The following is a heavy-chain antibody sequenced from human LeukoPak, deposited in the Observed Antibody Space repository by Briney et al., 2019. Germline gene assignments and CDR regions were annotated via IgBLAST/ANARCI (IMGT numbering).Heavy chain of an antibody. Sequence: PGGSLRLSCAASGFTVSSNYMSWVRQAPGKGLEWVSVIYSGGSTYYADSVKGRFTISRDNSKNTLFLQMNSLRAEDTAMYYCARAVSGYYFDYWGQGALVTVSS. V-gene: IGHV3-53*01. D-gene: IGHD6-19*01. CDR2: IYSGGST. CDR1: GFTVSSNY. J-gene: IGHJ4*02. CDR3: ARAVSGYYFDY.